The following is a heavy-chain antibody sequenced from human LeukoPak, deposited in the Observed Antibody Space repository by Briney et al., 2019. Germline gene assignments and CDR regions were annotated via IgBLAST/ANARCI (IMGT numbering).Heavy chain of an antibody. CDR2: IIPVFGTA. J-gene: IGHJ5*02. V-gene: IGHV1-69*01. CDR1: GGTFSRNA. D-gene: IGHD2-15*01. Sequence: SVKVSCKASGGTFSRNAVSWVRQAPGQGLEWMGGIIPVFGTANYAQKFQGRVTITADESTSTAYMEMSSLRSEDTAVYYCARDDCSGESCYRSWSDPWGQGTLVTVSS. CDR3: ARDDCSGESCYRSWSDP.